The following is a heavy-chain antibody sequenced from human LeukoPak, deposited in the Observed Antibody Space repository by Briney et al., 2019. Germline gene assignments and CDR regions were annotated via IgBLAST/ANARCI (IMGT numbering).Heavy chain of an antibody. D-gene: IGHD3-22*01. CDR3: AGGGDSGGYYYPMFDY. V-gene: IGHV4-59*01. CDR1: GGSISSYY. J-gene: IGHJ4*02. Sequence: SEALSLTCTVSGGSISSYYWSWIRQPPGKGLEWIGYIYYSGSTNYNPSLKSRVTISVDTSKNQFSLKLNSVTAADTAVYYCAGGGDSGGYYYPMFDYWGQGTLVTVSS. CDR2: IYYSGST.